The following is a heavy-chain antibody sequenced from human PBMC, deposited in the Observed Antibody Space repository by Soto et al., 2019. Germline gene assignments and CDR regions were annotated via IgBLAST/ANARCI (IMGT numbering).Heavy chain of an antibody. Sequence: ASVKVSCKASGYIFTDYPIHWVRQAPGQRLEWMGWINTGTGDTKYSQSFQGRVTTSRDTSATTAYMELSSLRSEDTAMYYCPRDNNGLCDYWGQGTLVTVSS. J-gene: IGHJ4*02. V-gene: IGHV1-3*04. D-gene: IGHD1-1*01. CDR2: INTGTGDT. CDR3: PRDNNGLCDY. CDR1: GYIFTDYP.